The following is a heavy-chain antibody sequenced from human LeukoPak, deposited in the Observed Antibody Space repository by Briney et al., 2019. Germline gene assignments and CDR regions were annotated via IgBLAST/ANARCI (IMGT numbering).Heavy chain of an antibody. CDR1: GGSISSGDYY. CDR2: IYYSGST. Sequence: TSQTLSLTCTVSGGSISSGDYYWRWIRQPPGKGLEWIGYIYYSGSTYYNPSLKSRVTISVDTSKNQFSLKLSSVTAADTAVYYCASYYGDYVYFDYWGQGTLVTVSS. V-gene: IGHV4-30-4*01. CDR3: ASYYGDYVYFDY. J-gene: IGHJ4*02. D-gene: IGHD4-17*01.